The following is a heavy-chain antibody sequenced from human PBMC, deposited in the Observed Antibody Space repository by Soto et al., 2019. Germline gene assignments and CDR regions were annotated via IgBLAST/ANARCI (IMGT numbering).Heavy chain of an antibody. V-gene: IGHV3-48*01. CDR3: ARPPYYYDSSGAPAY. J-gene: IGHJ4*02. D-gene: IGHD3-22*01. CDR1: GLTLYTSS. CDR2: ISSSSSTI. Sequence: SCAASGLTLYTSSINLVRQKTGKGLEWVSYISSSSSTIFYTDSVKGRFTVSRDNAKNSLYLQMNSLRAEDTAVYYCARPPYYYDSSGAPAYWGQGTLVTVSS.